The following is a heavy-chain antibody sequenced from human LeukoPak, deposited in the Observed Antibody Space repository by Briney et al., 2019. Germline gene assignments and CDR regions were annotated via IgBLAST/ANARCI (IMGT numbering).Heavy chain of an antibody. CDR1: GGTFSSYA. CDR2: IIPIFGIA. CDR3: ARQGYCSGGSCTGAHWFDP. Sequence: GSSVKVSCKASGGTFSSYAISWVRQAPGHGLEWMGRIIPIFGIANYAQKFQGRVTITADKSTSTAYMELSSLRSEDTAVYYCARQGYCSGGSCTGAHWFDPWGQGTLVAVSS. D-gene: IGHD2-15*01. V-gene: IGHV1-69*04. J-gene: IGHJ5*02.